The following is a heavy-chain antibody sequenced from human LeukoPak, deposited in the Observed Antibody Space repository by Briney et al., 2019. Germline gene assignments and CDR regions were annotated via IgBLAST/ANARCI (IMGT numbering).Heavy chain of an antibody. CDR1: GFTFSSYA. CDR2: IYSGGST. J-gene: IGHJ6*02. Sequence: GGSLRLSCAASGFTFSSYAMSWVRQAPGKGLEWVSVIYSGGSTNYADSVKGRFTISRDNSKNTLYLQMNSLRAEDTAVYYCARDDGMDVWGQGTTVTVSS. CDR3: ARDDGMDV. V-gene: IGHV3-23*01.